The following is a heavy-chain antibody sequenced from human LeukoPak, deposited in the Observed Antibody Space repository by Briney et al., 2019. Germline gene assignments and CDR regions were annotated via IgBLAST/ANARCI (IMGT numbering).Heavy chain of an antibody. CDR2: INPNSGDT. V-gene: IGHV1-2*02. CDR3: ARGLSGDGFDI. D-gene: IGHD2/OR15-2a*01. CDR1: GYTFTAYY. Sequence: ASVKVSCKASGYTFTAYYMHWVRQAPGQGLEWMGWINPNSGDTHHAQNFQGRVTLIRDTSISTAYMELSRLTSDDTAVYYCARGLSGDGFDIWGQGTMVTVSS. J-gene: IGHJ3*02.